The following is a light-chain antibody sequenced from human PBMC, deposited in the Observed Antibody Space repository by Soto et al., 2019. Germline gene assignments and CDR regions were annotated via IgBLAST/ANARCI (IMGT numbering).Light chain of an antibody. CDR2: LTS. J-gene: IGKJ5*01. CDR3: QHFGGTTFT. CDR1: QAVNTR. Sequence: EIVLTQSPATLSSFPGDRVTLSCRASQAVNTRLAWYQHKPGQAPRLLIYLTSNRAAGIPARFSGSGSETDFTLTISDVEPEDFAVYYCQHFGGTTFTFGQGTRLEIK. V-gene: IGKV3D-11*03.